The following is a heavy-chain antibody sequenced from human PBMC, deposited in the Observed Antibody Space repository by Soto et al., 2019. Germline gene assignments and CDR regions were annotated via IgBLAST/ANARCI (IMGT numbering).Heavy chain of an antibody. D-gene: IGHD1-1*01. CDR3: ARANDVPYFYYGMDV. J-gene: IGHJ6*02. Sequence: EVQLVESGGGLIQPGGSLRLSCAASGFTVSSNYMSWVRQAPGKGLEWVSVIYSGDRTYYAGSVKGRFTISRDNSKNTLYLQMNSLRAEDTAVYYCARANDVPYFYYGMDVWGQGTTVTVSS. CDR2: IYSGDRT. CDR1: GFTVSSNY. V-gene: IGHV3-53*01.